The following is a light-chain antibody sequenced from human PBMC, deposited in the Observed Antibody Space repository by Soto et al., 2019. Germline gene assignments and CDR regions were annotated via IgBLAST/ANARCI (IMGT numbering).Light chain of an antibody. Sequence: IPVTQFPSSLSASVGDRITITCRASQAIGNYLAWYQQKPGKVPKLLIYAASTLQPGVPSRFSGSRSGTDFTLTVSSLQPEDVATYFCQKYNGVPLTFGPGTKVEIK. CDR3: QKYNGVPLT. J-gene: IGKJ3*01. CDR1: QAIGNY. V-gene: IGKV1-27*01. CDR2: AAS.